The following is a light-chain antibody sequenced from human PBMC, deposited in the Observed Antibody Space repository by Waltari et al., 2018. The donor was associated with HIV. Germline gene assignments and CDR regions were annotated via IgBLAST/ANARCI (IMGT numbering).Light chain of an antibody. CDR2: DVT. CDR1: SSDVGGYNY. CDR3: CSYAGSSTFAV. Sequence: QSALTQPASVSGSPGQSITISCTGTSSDVGGYNYVSWYQQPPGNAPKLMIYDVTTRPSGVSNRFSGSKSGNTASLTSSGLQAEDEADYYCCSYAGSSTFAVFGGGTKLTVL. V-gene: IGLV2-23*02. J-gene: IGLJ2*01.